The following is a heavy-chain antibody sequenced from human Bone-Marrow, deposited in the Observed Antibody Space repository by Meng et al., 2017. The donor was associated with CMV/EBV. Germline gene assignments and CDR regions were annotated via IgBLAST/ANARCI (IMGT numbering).Heavy chain of an antibody. Sequence: ATSGFTVSTYSMNWVRQAPGKGLEWVSFISSTSRYIFYADSVKGRFTISRDNAKNSVYIQMNSLRAEDTAVYYCAGAFRGGYYTNDYWGQGTLVTVSS. CDR2: ISSTSRYI. J-gene: IGHJ4*02. CDR3: AGAFRGGYYTNDY. V-gene: IGHV3-21*01. CDR1: GFTVSTYS. D-gene: IGHD3-3*01.